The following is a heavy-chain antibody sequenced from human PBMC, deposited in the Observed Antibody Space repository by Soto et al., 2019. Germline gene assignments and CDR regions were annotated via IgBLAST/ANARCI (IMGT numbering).Heavy chain of an antibody. D-gene: IGHD5-12*01. CDR3: AKDSDLVPLVAQYDY. Sequence: PGGSLRLSCAASGFTFSSYAMSWVRQAPGKGLEWVSAISGSGGSTYYADSVKGRFTISRDNSKNTLCLQMNSLRAEDTAVYYCAKDSDLVPLVAQYDYWGQGTLVTVS. CDR2: ISGSGGST. J-gene: IGHJ4*02. V-gene: IGHV3-23*01. CDR1: GFTFSSYA.